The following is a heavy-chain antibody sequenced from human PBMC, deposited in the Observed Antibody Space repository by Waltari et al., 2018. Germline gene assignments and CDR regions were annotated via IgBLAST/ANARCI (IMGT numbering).Heavy chain of an antibody. CDR2: MNPNSGNT. CDR3: ASRFYDFWSGYYDY. J-gene: IGHJ4*02. CDR1: GGTFSSYA. D-gene: IGHD3-3*01. Sequence: QVQLVQSGAEVKKPGSSVKVSCKASGGTFSSYAISWVRQATGQGLEWMGWMNPNSGNTGYAQKFQGRVTMTRNTSISTAYMELSSLRSEDTAVYYCASRFYDFWSGYYDYWGQGTLVTVSS. V-gene: IGHV1-8*02.